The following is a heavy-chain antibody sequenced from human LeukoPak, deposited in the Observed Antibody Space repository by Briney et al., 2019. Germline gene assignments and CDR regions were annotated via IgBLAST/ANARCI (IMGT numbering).Heavy chain of an antibody. V-gene: IGHV3-53*01. CDR2: IYSGGST. D-gene: IGHD3-22*01. CDR3: AVDSSGYYYGIDDAFDI. CDR1: GFTVSSNY. J-gene: IGHJ3*02. Sequence: GGSLRLSCAASGFTVSSNYMSWVRQAPGKGLEWVSVIYSGGSTYYADSVKGRFTISRDNSKNTLYLQMNSLRAEDTAVYHCAVDSSGYYYGIDDAFDIWGQGTMVTVSS.